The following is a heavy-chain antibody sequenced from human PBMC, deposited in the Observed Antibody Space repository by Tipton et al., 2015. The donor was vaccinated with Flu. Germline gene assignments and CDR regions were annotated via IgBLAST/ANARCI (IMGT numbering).Heavy chain of an antibody. CDR2: INRTGST. CDR3: ARALNSGREYAFDI. V-gene: IGHV4-38-2*02. J-gene: IGHJ3*02. D-gene: IGHD6-19*01. CDR1: GYFINSGYY. Sequence: TLSLTCTVSGYFINSGYYWGWIRQSPGEGLQWIASINRTGSTYYNPSLKSRVTMSVDTTKNLFYLKLTSVTAADTAVYYCARALNSGREYAFDIWGQGAVVTVSS.